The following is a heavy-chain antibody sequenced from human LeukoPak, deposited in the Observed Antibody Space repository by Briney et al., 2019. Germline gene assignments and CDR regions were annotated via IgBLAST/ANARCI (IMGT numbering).Heavy chain of an antibody. CDR1: GFDFSDFY. D-gene: IGHD2-15*01. V-gene: IGHV3-73*01. CDR2: IRTKPNSYTT. CDR3: TRQHCSGGTCSYVDY. Sequence: HPGGSLRLSCAASGFDFSDFYMHWVRQASGRGLEWVGLIRTKPNSYTTVYAASVKGRFTISRDDSKNTAYLQMNSLKAEDTAVYYCTRQHCSGGTCSYVDYWGQGTLVTVSS. J-gene: IGHJ4*02.